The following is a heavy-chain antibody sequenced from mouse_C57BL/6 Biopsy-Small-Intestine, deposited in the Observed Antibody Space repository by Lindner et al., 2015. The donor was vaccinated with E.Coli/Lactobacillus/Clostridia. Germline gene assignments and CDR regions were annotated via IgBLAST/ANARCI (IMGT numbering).Heavy chain of an antibody. CDR3: TRGDGYYFTWFAY. Sequence: VQLQESGAELVRPGASVTLSCKASGYTFTDYEMHWVKQTPVHGLEWIGSIDPETGGTACNQKFKGKAILTADKSSSTAYMELRSLTSEDSAVYYCTRGDGYYFTWFAYWGQGTLVTVSA. J-gene: IGHJ3*01. CDR2: IDPETGGT. V-gene: IGHV1-15*01. CDR1: GYTFTDYE. D-gene: IGHD2-3*01.